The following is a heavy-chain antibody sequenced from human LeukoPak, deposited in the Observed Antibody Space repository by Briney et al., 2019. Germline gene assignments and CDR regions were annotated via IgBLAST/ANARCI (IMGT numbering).Heavy chain of an antibody. CDR1: GFTFSSYS. CDR3: AREKRGYYDYVWGSYLQTTFDY. D-gene: IGHD3-16*02. V-gene: IGHV3-48*01. Sequence: PGGSLRLSCAASGFTFSSYSMNWVRQAPGKGLEWVSYIRSGGTNTDYTGSVKGRFTISRDNSKNTLYLQMNSLRAEDTAVYYCAREKRGYYDYVWGSYLQTTFDYWGQGTLVTVSS. J-gene: IGHJ4*02. CDR2: IRSGGTNT.